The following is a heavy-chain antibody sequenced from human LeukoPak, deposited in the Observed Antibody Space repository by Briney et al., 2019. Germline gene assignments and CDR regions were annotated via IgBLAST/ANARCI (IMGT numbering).Heavy chain of an antibody. J-gene: IGHJ5*02. Sequence: SETLSLTCTVSGYSISSGYYWGWIRQPPGKGLEWMGSIYHSGSTYYNPSLKSRVTISVDTSKNHFSLKVTSVTAADTAVYYCARDYYGSGTYHNDWFDPWGQGTLVTVSS. CDR2: IYHSGST. D-gene: IGHD3-10*01. CDR3: ARDYYGSGTYHNDWFDP. CDR1: GYSISSGYY. V-gene: IGHV4-38-2*02.